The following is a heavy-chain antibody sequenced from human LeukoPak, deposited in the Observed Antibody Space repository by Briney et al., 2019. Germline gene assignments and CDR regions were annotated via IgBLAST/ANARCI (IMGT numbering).Heavy chain of an antibody. CDR1: GGSISSSSYY. J-gene: IGHJ4*02. V-gene: IGHV4-39*01. Sequence: PSETLSLTCTVSGGSISSSSYYWGWIRQPPGKGLEWIGSIYYSGSTYYNPSLKSRVTISVDTSKNQFSLKLSSVTAADTAVYYCARHGDAGSPPYYFDYWSQGTLVTVSS. CDR2: IYYSGST. D-gene: IGHD2-15*01. CDR3: ARHGDAGSPPYYFDY.